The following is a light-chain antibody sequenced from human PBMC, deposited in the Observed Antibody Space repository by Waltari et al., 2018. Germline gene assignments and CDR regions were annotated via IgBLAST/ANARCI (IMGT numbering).Light chain of an antibody. CDR3: QSYDSSLSAVI. CDR2: GNS. V-gene: IGLV1-40*01. CDR1: SPHIAAAYD. Sequence: QSVLTQPPALSGASGNRVTISRPGISPHIAAAYDVHRYQQLPGTPPKLLIYGNSNRPSGVPDRFSGSKSGTSASLAITGLQAEDEADYYCQSYDSSLSAVIFGGGTKLTVL. J-gene: IGLJ2*01.